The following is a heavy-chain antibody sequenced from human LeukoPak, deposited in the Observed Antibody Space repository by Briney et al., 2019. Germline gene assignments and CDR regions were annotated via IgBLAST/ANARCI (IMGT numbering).Heavy chain of an antibody. Sequence: SETLSLTCTVSGGSISSYYWSWIRQPPGKGLEWIGYIYYSGSTNYNPSLKSRVTISVDTSKNQFSLKLSSATAADTAVYYCARALLSDIAAAGTQWFDPWGQGTLVTVSS. CDR1: GGSISSYY. CDR2: IYYSGST. D-gene: IGHD6-13*01. J-gene: IGHJ5*02. CDR3: ARALLSDIAAAGTQWFDP. V-gene: IGHV4-59*01.